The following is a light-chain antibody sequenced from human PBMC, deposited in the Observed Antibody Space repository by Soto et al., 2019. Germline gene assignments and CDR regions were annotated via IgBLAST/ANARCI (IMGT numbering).Light chain of an antibody. CDR2: KAS. CDR3: QQYSRLVT. Sequence: DIQMTQSPSTLSASLGDRVTITCRASQSISSWLAWYQQKPGKAPKLLIYKASSLESGVPSRFSGSGSGTAFHLTVSSLQPDESATDYCQQYSRLVTFGPWTKVEIK. CDR1: QSISSW. J-gene: IGKJ3*01. V-gene: IGKV1-5*03.